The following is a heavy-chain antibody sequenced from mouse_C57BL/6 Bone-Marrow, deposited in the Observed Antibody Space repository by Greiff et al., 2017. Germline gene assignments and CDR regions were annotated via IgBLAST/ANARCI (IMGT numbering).Heavy chain of an antibody. CDR3: SRQVTTVLATKYFDV. CDR1: GFTFSSYT. CDR2: ISGGGGNT. Sequence: EVKLVESGGGLVKPGGSLKLSCAASGFTFSSYTMSWVRQTPETRLQWVAAISGGGGNTSYPDSVKGRFTFSRDNDKNILYLQMRSLRSEDTALYYCSRQVTTVLATKYFDVWGTGTTVTVSS. V-gene: IGHV5-9*01. D-gene: IGHD1-1*01. J-gene: IGHJ1*03.